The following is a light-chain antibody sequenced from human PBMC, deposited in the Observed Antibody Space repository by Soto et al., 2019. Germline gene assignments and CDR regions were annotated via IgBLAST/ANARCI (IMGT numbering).Light chain of an antibody. V-gene: IGKV3-15*01. CDR1: HSVNSH. J-gene: IGKJ1*01. Sequence: MKQSPATLSAYTGDRVTLSFRPSHSVNSHVAWYQQKPGQAPRLLIYEASIRATGIAARFSGSGSGTEYSLTISSLQSEDFGVYFCQQYDQWWTFGHVGKVDIK. CDR2: EAS. CDR3: QQYDQWWT.